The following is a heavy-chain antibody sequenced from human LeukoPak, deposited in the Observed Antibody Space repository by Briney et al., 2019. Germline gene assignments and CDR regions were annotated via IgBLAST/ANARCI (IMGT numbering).Heavy chain of an antibody. J-gene: IGHJ4*02. D-gene: IGHD4-17*01. CDR1: GGSFSGYY. Sequence: SETLSLTCAVYGGSFSGYYWSWIRQPPGKGLEWIGEINHSGSTNYNPSLKSRVTISVDTSKNQFSLKLSSVTAADTAVYYCARAVTKGDFDYWGQETLVTVSS. V-gene: IGHV4-34*01. CDR2: INHSGST. CDR3: ARAVTKGDFDY.